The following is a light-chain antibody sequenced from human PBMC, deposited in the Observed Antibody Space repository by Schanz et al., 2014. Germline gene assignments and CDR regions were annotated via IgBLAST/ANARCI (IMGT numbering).Light chain of an antibody. J-gene: IGKJ1*01. Sequence: EIVLTQSPGTLSLSPGEGATLSCRASQSVSSSYLAWYQQKPGQAPRLLIYGASSRATGIPDRFSGSGSGTDFTLTISRLEPEDFAVYYCQQYGSSPSTFGQGTKVEIK. CDR2: GAS. CDR3: QQYGSSPST. CDR1: QSVSSSY. V-gene: IGKV3-20*01.